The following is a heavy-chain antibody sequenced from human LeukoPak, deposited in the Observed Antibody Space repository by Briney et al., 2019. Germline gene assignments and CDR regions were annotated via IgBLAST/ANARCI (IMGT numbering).Heavy chain of an antibody. D-gene: IGHD5-12*01. J-gene: IGHJ4*02. Sequence: GESLKISCWASGYSFSTYWIGWVRQMPGKGLDWMGVIYPGDSDTRYSPSFQGQVTISADKPISTAYLQWSSLKASDTAMYYCARGGYSGYEFDCWGQGTLATVSS. CDR1: GYSFSTYW. CDR3: ARGGYSGYEFDC. CDR2: IYPGDSDT. V-gene: IGHV5-51*04.